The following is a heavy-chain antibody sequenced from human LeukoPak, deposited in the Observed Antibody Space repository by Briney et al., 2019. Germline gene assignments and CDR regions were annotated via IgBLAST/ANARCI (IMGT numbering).Heavy chain of an antibody. Sequence: GGSLRLSCAASGFTFSSYWMHWVRQAPGKGLVWVSYISSSGSTIYYADSVKGRFTISRDNAKNSLYLQMNSLRAEDTAVYYCARDRRDGYNRFDYWGQGTLVTVSS. CDR2: ISSSGSTI. V-gene: IGHV3-48*04. D-gene: IGHD5-24*01. J-gene: IGHJ4*02. CDR3: ARDRRDGYNRFDY. CDR1: GFTFSSYW.